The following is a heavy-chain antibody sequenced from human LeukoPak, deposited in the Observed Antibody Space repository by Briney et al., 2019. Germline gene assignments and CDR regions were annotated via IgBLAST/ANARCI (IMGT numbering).Heavy chain of an antibody. CDR1: GFSSSSYG. Sequence: GGSLRLPCAASGFSSSSYGINWVRQAPGKGLEWVSGISGSGDITYYADSVKGRFTISRDNSRNTLYLQMNSLRAEDTAVYYCARRSKSSAIWYYFDYWGQGTLVTVSS. D-gene: IGHD6-25*01. CDR2: ISGSGDIT. CDR3: ARRSKSSAIWYYFDY. V-gene: IGHV3-23*01. J-gene: IGHJ4*02.